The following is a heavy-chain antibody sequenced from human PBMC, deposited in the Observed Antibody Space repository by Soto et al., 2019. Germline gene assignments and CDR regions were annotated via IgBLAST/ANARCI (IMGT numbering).Heavy chain of an antibody. CDR2: VHNDGSSA. V-gene: IGHV3-74*01. Sequence: GGSPRLSCADSGVTFRSYWMHWVRQATGKGLEWISRVHNDGSSAAYADSVKGRFTVSRDTGKNALYLQMNSLGAEDTAVYYCALGRYCSGGTCSFDHWGQGTLVTVSS. D-gene: IGHD2-15*01. J-gene: IGHJ4*02. CDR1: GVTFRSYW. CDR3: ALGRYCSGGTCSFDH.